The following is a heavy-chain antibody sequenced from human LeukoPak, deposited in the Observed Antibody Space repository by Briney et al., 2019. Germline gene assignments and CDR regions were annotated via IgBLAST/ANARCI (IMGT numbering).Heavy chain of an antibody. CDR3: TRDHCSGDNCPSFDY. CDR2: IGAYNGDT. J-gene: IGHJ4*02. D-gene: IGHD2-15*01. V-gene: IGHV1-18*04. CDR1: GYTFTSFG. Sequence: GASVNVSCKPSGYTFTSFGISWVRQAPGQGLEWMGWIGAYNGDTNYAQKFQGRVTMTTDTSTSTAYMDLRSLRSGDTAVYYCTRDHCSGDNCPSFDYWGQGTLLTVSS.